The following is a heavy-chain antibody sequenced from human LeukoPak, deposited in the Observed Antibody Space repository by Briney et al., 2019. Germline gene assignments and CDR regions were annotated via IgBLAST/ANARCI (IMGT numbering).Heavy chain of an antibody. D-gene: IGHD6-13*01. CDR3: AKDWWSSSSPYYFDY. CDR1: GFTFSSYW. Sequence: GGSLRLSCAASGFTFSSYWMSWVRQAPGKGLEWVANIKQDGSEKYYVDSVKGRFTISRDNSKNTLYLQMNSLRAEDTAVYYCAKDWWSSSSPYYFDYWGQGTLVTVSS. CDR2: IKQDGSEK. J-gene: IGHJ4*02. V-gene: IGHV3-7*03.